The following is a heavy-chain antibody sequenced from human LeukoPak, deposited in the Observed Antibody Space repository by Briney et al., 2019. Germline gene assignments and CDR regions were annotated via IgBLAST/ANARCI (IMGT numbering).Heavy chain of an antibody. D-gene: IGHD4-23*01. V-gene: IGHV3-53*04. CDR3: AREDGGNSAWYFDL. J-gene: IGHJ2*01. CDR2: IYSGGST. Sequence: PGGSLTLSCAASGFTVSSNYMSWVRQAPGKGLEWVSVIYSGGSTYYADSVKGRFTISIHNSKNTLYLQMNSLRAEDTAVHYCAREDGGNSAWYFDLWGRSTLVSASS. CDR1: GFTVSSNY.